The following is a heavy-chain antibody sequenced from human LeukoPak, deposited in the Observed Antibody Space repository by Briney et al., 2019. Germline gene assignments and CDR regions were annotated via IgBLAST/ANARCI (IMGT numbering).Heavy chain of an antibody. CDR1: GFTFSSYS. D-gene: IGHD3-3*01. J-gene: IGHJ6*04. Sequence: GGSLRLSCAASGFTFSSYSMNWVRQAPGKGLEWVSSISSSSSYIYYADSVKGRFTISRDNAKNSLYLQMNSLRAEDTAVYYCARDGGYDDPLCMDVWGKGTTVTVSS. CDR2: ISSSSSYI. CDR3: ARDGGYDDPLCMDV. V-gene: IGHV3-21*01.